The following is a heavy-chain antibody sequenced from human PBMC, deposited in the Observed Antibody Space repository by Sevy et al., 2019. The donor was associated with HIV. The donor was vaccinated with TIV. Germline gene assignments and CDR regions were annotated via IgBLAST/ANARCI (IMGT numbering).Heavy chain of an antibody. Sequence: GGSLRLSCAASGFTFSSYAMSWVRQAPGKGLEWVSAISGSGGSTYYADSVKGRFTISRDNSKNTLYLQMNSLRAEDTAVYYCAKGGPMYYDILNGPPGLDVWGKGTTVTVSS. CDR2: ISGSGGST. V-gene: IGHV3-23*01. CDR1: GFTFSSYA. J-gene: IGHJ6*04. CDR3: AKGGPMYYDILNGPPGLDV. D-gene: IGHD3-9*01.